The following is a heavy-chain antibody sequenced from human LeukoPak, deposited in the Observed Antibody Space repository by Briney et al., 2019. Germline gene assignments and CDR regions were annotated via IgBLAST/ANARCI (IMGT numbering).Heavy chain of an antibody. J-gene: IGHJ4*02. V-gene: IGHV4-59*08. Sequence: KPPETLSLTCTVPGXSIRSNYRSWIRQTPGKGLEWIAYINYSGNTNNNPFHKSRVTISIDTSKTQFSLKLSSVTAADTAISYFARHGQDTGNFYAHFDYWGQGTLVTVSS. CDR3: ARHGQDTGNFYAHFDY. CDR2: INYSGNT. CDR1: GXSIRSNY. D-gene: IGHD1-26*01.